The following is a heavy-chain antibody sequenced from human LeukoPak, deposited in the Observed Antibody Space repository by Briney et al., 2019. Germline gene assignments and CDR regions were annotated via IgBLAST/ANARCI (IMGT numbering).Heavy chain of an antibody. J-gene: IGHJ4*02. CDR1: GFTFSSYA. D-gene: IGHD2-15*01. CDR2: ISGSGGST. Sequence: GGSLRLSCAASGFTFSSYAMSWVHQAPGKGLEWVSAISGSGGSTYYADSVKGRFTISRDNSKNTLYLQMNSLRAEDTAVYYCAKDRLVYCSGGSCYSSNYWGQGTLVTVSS. CDR3: AKDRLVYCSGGSCYSSNY. V-gene: IGHV3-23*01.